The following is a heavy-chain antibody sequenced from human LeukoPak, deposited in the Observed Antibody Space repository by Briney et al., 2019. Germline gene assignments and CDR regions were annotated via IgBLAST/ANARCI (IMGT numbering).Heavy chain of an antibody. V-gene: IGHV1-2*02. J-gene: IGHJ3*02. D-gene: IGHD2-8*01. CDR3: ARRSRNGLDAFDI. CDR2: IDPNNEDT. Sequence: GASVKVSCKASAYTFTDYYLHWVRQAPGQGPEWMGWIDPNNEDTDYAQKFQGRVTMTRVRSTSTAYMELSRLTSDDTAVYYCARRSRNGLDAFDIWGLGTMVTVAS. CDR1: AYTFTDYY.